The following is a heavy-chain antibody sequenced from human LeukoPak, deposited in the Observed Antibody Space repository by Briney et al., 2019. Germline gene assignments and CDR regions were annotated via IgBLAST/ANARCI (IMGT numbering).Heavy chain of an antibody. Sequence: SETLSLTCAVSGYSISSGDYWGWIRQSPGKGLEWIGNIFHSGSTYHNPSLKSRVTISVDTSKNEFSLKLSSVTAADTAVYYCARGIYYLIEYWGQGTLVTASS. J-gene: IGHJ4*02. V-gene: IGHV4-38-2*01. CDR2: IFHSGST. D-gene: IGHD3-10*01. CDR3: ARGIYYLIEY. CDR1: GYSISSGDY.